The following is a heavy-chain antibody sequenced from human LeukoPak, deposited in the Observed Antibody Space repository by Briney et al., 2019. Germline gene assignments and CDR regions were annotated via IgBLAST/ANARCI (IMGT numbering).Heavy chain of an antibody. Sequence: ASVKVSCKASGYTFADYYMNWVRQAPGQGLEWMGWINPDNGGTNYAQKFQGRVTMTRDTSISTAYMELSRLRSDDTAIYYCARDERYDSSGYPFDHWGQGTLVTVSS. V-gene: IGHV1-2*02. CDR3: ARDERYDSSGYPFDH. J-gene: IGHJ4*02. CDR2: INPDNGGT. D-gene: IGHD3-22*01. CDR1: GYTFADYY.